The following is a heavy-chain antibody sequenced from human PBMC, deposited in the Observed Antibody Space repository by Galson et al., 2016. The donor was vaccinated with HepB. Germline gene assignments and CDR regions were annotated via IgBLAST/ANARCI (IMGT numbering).Heavy chain of an antibody. Sequence: SLRLSCAASGFTFRSYTMSWVRQAPGKGLEWVSAISGSGVGTYYADSVKGRFTISRDNSKTTLYLQMNSLRDEDTAMCYCKTAAVGPSASDYWGQGTLVTVSS. CDR3: KTAAVGPSASDY. V-gene: IGHV3-23*01. J-gene: IGHJ4*02. CDR1: GFTFRSYT. D-gene: IGHD6-13*01. CDR2: ISGSGVGT.